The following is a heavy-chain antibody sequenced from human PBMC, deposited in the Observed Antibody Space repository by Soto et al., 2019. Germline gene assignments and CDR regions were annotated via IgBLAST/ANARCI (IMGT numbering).Heavy chain of an antibody. CDR2: IYSDGTT. CDR1: GFTVSSNY. J-gene: IGHJ5*02. V-gene: IGHV3-53*01. D-gene: IGHD3-3*01. CDR3: ARRRGGYYSHWFDP. Sequence: GGSLRLSCAASGFTVSSNYMNWVRQAPGKGLEWVSIIYSDGTTSYADSVKGRFTISRDNFKNTLHLQMNSLRAEDTAVYYCARRRGGYYSHWFDPWGQGTLVTVSS.